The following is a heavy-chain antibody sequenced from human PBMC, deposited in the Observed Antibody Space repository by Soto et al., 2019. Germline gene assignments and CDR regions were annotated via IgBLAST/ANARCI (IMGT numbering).Heavy chain of an antibody. CDR1: GGTFSSYA. V-gene: IGHV1-69*13. J-gene: IGHJ6*02. CDR2: IIPIFGTA. CDR3: ARDHEGITIFGVVTEDYDYYGMDV. D-gene: IGHD3-3*01. Sequence: SVKVSCKASGGTFSSYAISWVRQAPGQGLEWMGGIIPIFGTANYAQKFQGRVTITADESTSTAYMELSSLRSEDTVVYYCARDHEGITIFGVVTEDYDYYGMDVWGQGTTVTVSS.